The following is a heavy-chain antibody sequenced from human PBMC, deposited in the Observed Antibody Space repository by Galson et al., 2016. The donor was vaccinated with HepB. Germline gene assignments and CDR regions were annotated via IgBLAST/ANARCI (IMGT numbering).Heavy chain of an antibody. CDR1: GFTLSSYW. CDR2: INRDGSSA. J-gene: IGHJ4*02. D-gene: IGHD2-15*01. Sequence: SLRLSCAASGFTLSSYWMHWVRQTPGKGLVWVSRINRDGSSANYADSVKGRFTISRDNAKNTLFLQINSLRAEDTAVYYCARGEGWYTDYWGQGTLVTVSP. CDR3: ARGEGWYTDY. V-gene: IGHV3-74*01.